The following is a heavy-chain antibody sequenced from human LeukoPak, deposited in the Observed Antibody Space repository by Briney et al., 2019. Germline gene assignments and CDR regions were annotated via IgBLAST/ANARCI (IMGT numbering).Heavy chain of an antibody. CDR1: GGSMRSYN. J-gene: IGHJ5*02. CDR3: ARNWNILGDVNWFDP. Sequence: SETLSFTCTVSGGSMRSYNYNWIRQSPGKGPEWIGNVYSGGSTKYNPSLKSRATISIGTSKSQFSLKLSSVTAADTAMYYCARNWNILGDVNWFDPWGQGTLVTVSS. D-gene: IGHD1-1*01. V-gene: IGHV4-59*01. CDR2: VYSGGST.